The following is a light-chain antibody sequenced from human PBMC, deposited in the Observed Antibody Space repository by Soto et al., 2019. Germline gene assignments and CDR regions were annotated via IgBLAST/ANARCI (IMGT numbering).Light chain of an antibody. Sequence: QSALTQPRSVSGSPGQSVTISCTGTSSDVGGYNYVSWYQQHPGKAPKLMIYDVSKRPSGVPDRFSGSKSGNTASLTISGLQAEDEADYYCCSYEGSYTFRVFGGGTKVTVL. CDR1: SSDVGGYNY. V-gene: IGLV2-11*01. CDR2: DVS. J-gene: IGLJ2*01. CDR3: CSYEGSYTFRV.